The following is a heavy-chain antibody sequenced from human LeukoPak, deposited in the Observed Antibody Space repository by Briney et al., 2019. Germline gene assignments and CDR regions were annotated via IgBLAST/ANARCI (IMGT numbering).Heavy chain of an antibody. CDR1: GGTFSSYA. D-gene: IGHD6-19*01. CDR3: ARDGGSVASFDY. CDR2: ITPIFGTA. J-gene: IGHJ4*02. V-gene: IGHV1-69*13. Sequence: GASVKVSCKASGGTFSSYAISWVRQAPGQGLEWMGGITPIFGTANYAQKFQGRVTITADEPTSTAYMELSSLRSEDTAVYYCARDGGSVASFDYWGQGTLVTVSS.